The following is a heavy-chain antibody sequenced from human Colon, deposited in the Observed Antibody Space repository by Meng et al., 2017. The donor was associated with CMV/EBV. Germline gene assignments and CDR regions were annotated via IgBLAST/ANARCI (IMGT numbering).Heavy chain of an antibody. Sequence: QLQLQESGPGLVKPSEPLSLTCTVSGGSISSSSYYWGWIRQPPGKGLEWIGTINYSGNTYYTPSLKSRVTISVDTSKNQFSLKLSSVTAADTAVYYCARDNIQLGIYYYWGPGTMVTVS. D-gene: IGHD5-18*01. V-gene: IGHV4-39*07. CDR1: GGSISSSSYY. CDR3: ARDNIQLGIYYY. CDR2: INYSGNT. J-gene: IGHJ4*02.